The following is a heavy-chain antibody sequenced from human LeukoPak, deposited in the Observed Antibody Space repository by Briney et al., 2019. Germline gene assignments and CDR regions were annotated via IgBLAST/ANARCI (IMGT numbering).Heavy chain of an antibody. V-gene: IGHV3-74*01. CDR3: ATSPRTYTGSSLDY. CDR2: ISSDASIT. J-gene: IGHJ4*02. CDR1: GFTFSTYW. Sequence: PGGSLRLSCAASGFTFSTYWMHWVRQDPEKGLVWVSRISSDASITSYADPVKGRFTISRDNAKNTLYLQMNSLRAEDTALYYCATSPRTYTGSSLDYWGQGTLVTVSS. D-gene: IGHD2-15*01.